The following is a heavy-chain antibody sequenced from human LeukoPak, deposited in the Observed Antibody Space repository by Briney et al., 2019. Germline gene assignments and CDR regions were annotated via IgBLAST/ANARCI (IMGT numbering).Heavy chain of an antibody. J-gene: IGHJ4*02. V-gene: IGHV1-69*13. Sequence: GASVKVSCKASGGTFSSYAISWVRQAPGQGLEWMGGIIPIFGTANYAQKFQGRVTITADESTSTAYMELSSLRSEDTAVYYCARALRHIAVAAPIDYWGQGTLVTVSS. CDR2: IIPIFGTA. D-gene: IGHD6-19*01. CDR1: GGTFSSYA. CDR3: ARALRHIAVAAPIDY.